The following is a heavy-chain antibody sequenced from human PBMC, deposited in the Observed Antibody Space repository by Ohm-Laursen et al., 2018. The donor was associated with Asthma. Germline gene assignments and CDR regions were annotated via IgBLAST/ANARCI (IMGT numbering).Heavy chain of an antibody. Sequence: GTLSLTCSVSGGSISSDYWSWIRQSPGKGLEWIGYLYYRGSTVYNPSFRSRVSISIDRSKNQFSLKLASVTAADTAVYYCARDDVDETTHYEGWFDPWGPGILVTVSS. CDR2: LYYRGST. CDR3: ARDDVDETTHYEGWFDP. CDR1: GGSISSDY. J-gene: IGHJ5*02. D-gene: IGHD3-16*01. V-gene: IGHV4-59*13.